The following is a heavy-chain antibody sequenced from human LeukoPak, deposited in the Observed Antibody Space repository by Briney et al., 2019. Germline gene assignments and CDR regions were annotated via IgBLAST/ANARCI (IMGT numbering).Heavy chain of an antibody. CDR2: IRNKGYGGTT. J-gene: IGHJ4*02. V-gene: IGHV3-49*04. D-gene: IGHD3-10*01. CDR3: TRDYYRGDPSGGFDY. Sequence: GGSLRLSCTVSGFTFGDCAMSWVRQAPGKGLEWVGFIRNKGYGGTTEYAASVKGRFIISRDDSKNIAHLQMDSLETADTAVYYCTRDYYRGDPSGGFDYWGQGTLVTVSS. CDR1: GFTFGDCA.